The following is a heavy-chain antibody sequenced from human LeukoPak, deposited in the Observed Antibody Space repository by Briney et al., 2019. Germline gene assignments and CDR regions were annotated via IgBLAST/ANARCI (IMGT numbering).Heavy chain of an antibody. J-gene: IGHJ4*02. V-gene: IGHV3-21*01. CDR3: ARDEGTIFGVVIIEGLDY. CDR2: ISSSSSI. Sequence: GGSLRLSCAASGLTFSSYSMNWVRQAPGKGLEWVSSISSSSSIYYADSVKGRFTISRDNAKNSLYLQMNSLRAEDTAVYYCARDEGTIFGVVIIEGLDYWGQGTLVTVSS. D-gene: IGHD3-3*01. CDR1: GLTFSSYS.